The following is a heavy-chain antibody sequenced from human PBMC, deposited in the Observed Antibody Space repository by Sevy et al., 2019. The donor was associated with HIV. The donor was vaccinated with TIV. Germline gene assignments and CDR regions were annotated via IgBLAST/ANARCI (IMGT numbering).Heavy chain of an antibody. D-gene: IGHD6-13*01. CDR1: GFTFDDYA. Sequence: GGSLRLSCAASGFTFDDYAMHWVRQAPGKGLEWVSSISWNGGNIGYADSVRGRFTTSRDNAKNSQYLQMNSLRPEDTAFYYCAKGVRASSGSDYWGQGTLVTVSS. CDR3: AKGVRASSGSDY. J-gene: IGHJ4*02. CDR2: ISWNGGNI. V-gene: IGHV3-9*01.